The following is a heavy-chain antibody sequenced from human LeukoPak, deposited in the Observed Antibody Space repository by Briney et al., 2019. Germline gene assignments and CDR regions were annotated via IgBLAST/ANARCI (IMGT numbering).Heavy chain of an antibody. V-gene: IGHV4-31*03. CDR2: IYYSGST. Sequence: SETLSLTCTVSGGSISSGGYYWSWIRQHPGKGLEWIGYIYYSGSTYYNPSLKSRVTISVDTSKNQFSLKLSSVTAADTAVYYCARLTTGPSDSGSDYWGQGTLVTVSS. J-gene: IGHJ4*02. CDR1: GGSISSGGYY. D-gene: IGHD1-26*01. CDR3: ARLTTGPSDSGSDY.